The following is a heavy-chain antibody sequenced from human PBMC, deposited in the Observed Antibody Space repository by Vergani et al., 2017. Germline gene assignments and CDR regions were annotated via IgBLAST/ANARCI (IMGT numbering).Heavy chain of an antibody. J-gene: IGHJ3*02. Sequence: EVQLVESGGGLVKPGGSLRLSCAASGFTFSSYWMSWVRQAPGKGLEWVANIKQDGSEKYYVDSVKGRFTISRDNAKNSLYLQMNSLRAEDTAVYYCARDERYFDWLLYRHAFDIWGQGTMVTVSS. D-gene: IGHD3-9*01. CDR1: GFTFSSYW. V-gene: IGHV3-7*01. CDR2: IKQDGSEK. CDR3: ARDERYFDWLLYRHAFDI.